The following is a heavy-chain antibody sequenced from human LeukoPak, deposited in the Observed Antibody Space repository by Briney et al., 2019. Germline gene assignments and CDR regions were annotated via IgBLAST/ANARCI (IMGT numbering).Heavy chain of an antibody. CDR1: GASISSNSYY. D-gene: IGHD3-22*01. CDR3: ARALGYYDSSGYLYYFDY. V-gene: IGHV4-39*01. Sequence: SETLSLTCTVSGASISSNSYYWGWIRQPPGRGLEWIGSIYYSGSTYYNPSLKSRVTISVDTSKNQFSLKLSSVTAADTAVYYCARALGYYDSSGYLYYFDYWGQGALVTVSS. J-gene: IGHJ4*02. CDR2: IYYSGST.